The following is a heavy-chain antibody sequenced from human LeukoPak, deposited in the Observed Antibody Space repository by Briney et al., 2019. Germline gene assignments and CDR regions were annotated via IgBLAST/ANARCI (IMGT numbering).Heavy chain of an antibody. CDR1: GGSFSGYY. CDR2: INHSGST. CDR3: ARVGYSYGYYRHY. J-gene: IGHJ4*02. V-gene: IGHV4-34*01. Sequence: PSETLSLTCAVYGGSFSGYYWSWIRQPPGKGLEWIGEINHSGSTNYNPSLKSRVTISVDTSKNQFSLKLSSVTAADTAVYYCARVGYSYGYYRHYWGQGTLVTVSS. D-gene: IGHD5-18*01.